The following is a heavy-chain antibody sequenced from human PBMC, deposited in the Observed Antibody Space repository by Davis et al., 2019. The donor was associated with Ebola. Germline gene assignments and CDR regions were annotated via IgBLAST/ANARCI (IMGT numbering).Heavy chain of an antibody. CDR1: GGSISSSSYY. CDR2: IYYSGST. D-gene: IGHD3-10*01. J-gene: IGHJ6*02. Sequence: SETLSLTCTVSGGSISSSSYYWSWIRQPPGKGLEWIGYIYYSGSTNYNPSLKSRVTISVDTSKNQFSLKLSSVTASDTAVYYCARDVLYEPLWFGVGGDYGMDVWGQGTTVTVSS. CDR3: ARDVLYEPLWFGVGGDYGMDV. V-gene: IGHV4-61*01.